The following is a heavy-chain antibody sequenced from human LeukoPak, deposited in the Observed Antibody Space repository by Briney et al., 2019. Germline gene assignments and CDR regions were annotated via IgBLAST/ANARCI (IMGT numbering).Heavy chain of an antibody. J-gene: IGHJ4*02. CDR1: DASIRGTFY. CDR2: VFHLQTVRT. D-gene: IGHD2-15*01. CDR3: GRVLNTPKLLDS. Sequence: SETLSLTCALSDASIRGTFYWAWFRQPPGKALEWIGTVFHLQTVRTFSNPSLGSRISMSLDTSLNEFYLNLTSVTAADTALYFCGRVLNTPKLLDSWGRGTLVTASS. V-gene: IGHV4-38-2*01.